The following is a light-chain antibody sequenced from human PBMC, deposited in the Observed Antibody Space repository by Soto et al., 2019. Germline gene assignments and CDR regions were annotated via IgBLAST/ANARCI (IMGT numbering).Light chain of an antibody. J-gene: IGKJ4*01. CDR3: QQYNNRPPLT. Sequence: EIVMTQSPATLSVTPGERVTLSCRASQSVSSNLAWYQQKPGQAPRLLIFGASSRATGIPGRFSGSGSGTEFTLTISSLQSEDFAVYYCQQYNNRPPLTFGGGTKVEIK. CDR1: QSVSSN. CDR2: GAS. V-gene: IGKV3-15*01.